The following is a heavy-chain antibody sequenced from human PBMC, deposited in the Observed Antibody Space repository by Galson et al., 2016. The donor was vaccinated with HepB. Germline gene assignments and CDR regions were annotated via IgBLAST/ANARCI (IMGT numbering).Heavy chain of an antibody. D-gene: IGHD1-1*01. V-gene: IGHV3-74*01. Sequence: SLRLSCAASGFTFSNYVMHWVRQAPGKGLVWVSRINPEGIGIYTLYADYVKGRFTISRDNAKNTLYLDMTSLRADHTGVYYCARDLNWKLFDYWGQGNLVTVSS. CDR1: GFTFSNYV. J-gene: IGHJ4*02. CDR2: INPEGIGIYT. CDR3: ARDLNWKLFDY.